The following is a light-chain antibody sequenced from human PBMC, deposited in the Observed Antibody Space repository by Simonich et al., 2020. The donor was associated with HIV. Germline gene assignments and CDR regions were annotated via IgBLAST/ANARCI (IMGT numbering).Light chain of an antibody. J-gene: IGKJ1*01. CDR2: GAS. CDR1: QSVSSSY. V-gene: IGKV3-20*01. CDR3: QQYKNWPPWT. Sequence: EIVLTQSPGTLSLSPGERATLSCRASQSVSSSYLAWYQQKPGQAPRLLICGASNRATGIPDRFSASWSGTEFTLTISNLQSEDFGVYYCQQYKNWPPWTFGQGTNVEIK.